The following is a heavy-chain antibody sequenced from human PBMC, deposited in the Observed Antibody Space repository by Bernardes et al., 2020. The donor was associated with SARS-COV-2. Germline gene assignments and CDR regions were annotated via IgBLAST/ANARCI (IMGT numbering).Heavy chain of an antibody. CDR2: IYSGGIT. J-gene: IGHJ6*02. V-gene: IGHV3-53*01. CDR1: GFTVSSNY. Sequence: GGSLRLSCAASGFTVSSNYMSWVRQAPGKGLEWVSVIYSGGITYYADSVKGRFTISRDNSKNTLYHQMNSLRAEDTAVYYCARDLVSYGMDVWGQGTTVTVSS. CDR3: ARDLVSYGMDV.